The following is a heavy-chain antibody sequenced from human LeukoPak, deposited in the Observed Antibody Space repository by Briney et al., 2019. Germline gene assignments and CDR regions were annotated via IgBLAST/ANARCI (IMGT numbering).Heavy chain of an antibody. V-gene: IGHV4-39*01. D-gene: IGHD4-11*01. J-gene: IGHJ4*02. CDR1: GASITSNTYF. CDR3: ARHFYSYTNFDY. CDR2: INDSGST. Sequence: ASETLSLTCTVSGASITSNTYFWGWIRQPPGKGLEWIGSINDSGSTYYNPSLNSRITISVDTSKIQFSLKLRSVSAADTAVYYCARHFYSYTNFDYWGRGTLVTVSS.